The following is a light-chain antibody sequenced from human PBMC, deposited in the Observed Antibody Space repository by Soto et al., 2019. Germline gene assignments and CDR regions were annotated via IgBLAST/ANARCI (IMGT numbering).Light chain of an antibody. CDR2: DAS. CDR1: QSVSSN. V-gene: IGKV3-11*01. J-gene: IGKJ4*01. CDR3: HQRSNWPPT. Sequence: ENVLTQSPATLSLSPGERATLSCRASQSVSSNLAWYQQTPGQAPRLLIYDASNRAAGIPARFSGSGSGTDFTLTISSLQPEDFAVYYCHQRSNWPPTFGGGTKVDI.